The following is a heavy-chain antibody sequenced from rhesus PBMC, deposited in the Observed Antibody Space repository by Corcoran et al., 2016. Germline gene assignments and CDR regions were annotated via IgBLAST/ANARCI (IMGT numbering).Heavy chain of an antibody. J-gene: IGHJ5-1*01. D-gene: IGHD3-3*01. Sequence: QVRLQESGPGLVKPSETLPLTCVVSGTSINNNYWNWIRQAPGKGMEWIGRFYGMSKIMTYTPPPRIPVTISIDTSKNQLSLNLLSLTAADTAVYYCAKSFNNFNRFDVWGAGVLVTVSS. CDR1: GTSINNNY. CDR2: FYGMSKIM. CDR3: AKSFNNFNRFDV. V-gene: IGHV4S2*01.